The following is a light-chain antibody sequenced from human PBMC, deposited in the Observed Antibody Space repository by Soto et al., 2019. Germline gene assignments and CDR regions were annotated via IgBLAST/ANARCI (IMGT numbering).Light chain of an antibody. CDR2: GNN. J-gene: IGLJ3*02. CDR3: AAWDDSRKGPV. Sequence: QSVLTQPPSASGTTGPRVTLSCSGSSSNIGNNTVNWYQKLPGTAPKLLIYGNNQRTSGVPDRFSGSKSGTSASLANSGLQSEDEADYFCAAWDDSRKGPVFGGGTKLTVL. CDR1: SSNIGNNT. V-gene: IGLV1-44*01.